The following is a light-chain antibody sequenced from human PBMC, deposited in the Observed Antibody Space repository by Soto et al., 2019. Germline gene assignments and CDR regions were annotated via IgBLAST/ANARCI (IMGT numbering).Light chain of an antibody. CDR3: CSFAGTSSIL. CDR1: SNDIGNYNL. V-gene: IGLV2-23*02. Sequence: QSALTQPASVSGSPGPSIAISCTGTSNDIGNYNLVSWYQLHPGRAPLLIIYGVDQRPCGISSRFSASKSGDTASLTISGLQAEDEADYFCCSFAGTSSILFGGGTKVTVL. CDR2: GVD. J-gene: IGLJ2*01.